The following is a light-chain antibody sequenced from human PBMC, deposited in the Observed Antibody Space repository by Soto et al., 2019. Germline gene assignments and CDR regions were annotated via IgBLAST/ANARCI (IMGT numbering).Light chain of an antibody. CDR2: GAS. Sequence: QMTQSPSSLSASVGDSVTVTCRASQSINIYLNWYQQKPGKAPTLLIYGASSLQSGVPSRFTGGGPRTAFSLTISSLQPEDFATYYCHQSDRSPYTFGQVTKLEIK. J-gene: IGKJ2*01. CDR1: QSINIY. CDR3: HQSDRSPYT. V-gene: IGKV1-39*01.